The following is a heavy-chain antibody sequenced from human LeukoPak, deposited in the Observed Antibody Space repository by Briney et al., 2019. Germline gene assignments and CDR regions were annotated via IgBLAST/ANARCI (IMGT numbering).Heavy chain of an antibody. CDR3: ARRKVGATTDWFDP. V-gene: IGHV1-2*02. J-gene: IGHJ5*02. CDR2: INPNSGGT. D-gene: IGHD1-26*01. Sequence: ASVTVSFKASGYTFTGYYMHWVRQAPGQGLEWMGLINPNSGGTNYAQKFQGRVTMTRDTSISTAYMELSRLRSDDTAVYYCARRKVGATTDWFDPWGQGTLVTVFS. CDR1: GYTFTGYY.